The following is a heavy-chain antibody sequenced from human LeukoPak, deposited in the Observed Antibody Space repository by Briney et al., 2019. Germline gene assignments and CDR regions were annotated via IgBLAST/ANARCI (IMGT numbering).Heavy chain of an antibody. CDR3: AREAIAVAAGYFDY. V-gene: IGHV3-30-3*01. CDR2: ISYDGSNK. CDR1: GFTFSSYA. Sequence: GGSLRLSCAASGFTFSSYAMHGARQAPGKGLEGVAVISYDGSNKYYADSVKGRFTISRDNSKNTLYLQMNSLRAEDTAVYYCAREAIAVAAGYFDYWGQGTLVTVSS. D-gene: IGHD6-19*01. J-gene: IGHJ4*02.